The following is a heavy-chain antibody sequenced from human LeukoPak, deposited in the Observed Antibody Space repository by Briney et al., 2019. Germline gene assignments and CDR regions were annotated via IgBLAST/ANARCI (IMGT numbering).Heavy chain of an antibody. CDR2: INHSGST. D-gene: IGHD3-22*01. CDR1: GGSFSGYY. Sequence: SETLSLTCAVYGGSFSGYYWSWIRQPPGKGLEWIGEINHSGSTNYNPSLKSRVTISVDTSKNQFSLKLSSVTAADTAVYYCARRYYYDSSGYSVDAFDIWGQGTMVTVSS. CDR3: ARRYYYDSSGYSVDAFDI. V-gene: IGHV4-34*01. J-gene: IGHJ3*02.